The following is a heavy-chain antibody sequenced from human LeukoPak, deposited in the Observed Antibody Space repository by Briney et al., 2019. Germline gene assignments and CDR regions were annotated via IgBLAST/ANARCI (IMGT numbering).Heavy chain of an antibody. CDR1: GFTVSSNY. Sequence: GGSLRLSCAASGFTVSSNYMSWVRQAPGKGLEWVSAISGSGGSTYYADSVKGRFTISGDNSKNTLYLQMNSLRAEDTAVYYCAKDTIDILPGYYITYWGQGTLVTVSS. J-gene: IGHJ4*02. V-gene: IGHV3-23*01. CDR3: AKDTIDILPGYYITY. CDR2: ISGSGGST. D-gene: IGHD3-9*01.